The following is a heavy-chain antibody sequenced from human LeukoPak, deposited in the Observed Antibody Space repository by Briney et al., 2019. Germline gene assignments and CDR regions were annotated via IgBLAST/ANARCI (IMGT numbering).Heavy chain of an antibody. V-gene: IGHV3-23*01. J-gene: IGHJ6*03. CDR3: ARGWDMGYGSGSSQSLNYMDV. CDR2: ISGSGGST. CDR1: GFTFSTYA. D-gene: IGHD3-10*01. Sequence: GGSLRLSCAASGFTFSTYAMSWVRQAPGKGLEWVSAISGSGGSTYYADSVKGRFTISRDNSKNTLYLQMNSLRAGDTAVYYCARGWDMGYGSGSSQSLNYMDVWGKGTTVTISS.